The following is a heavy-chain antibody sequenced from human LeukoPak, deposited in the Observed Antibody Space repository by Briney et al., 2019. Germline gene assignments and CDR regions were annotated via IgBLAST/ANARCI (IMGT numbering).Heavy chain of an antibody. Sequence: GGSLRLSCAASGFTFSNEWMSWVRQAPGKGVEWVGRIKTTTDGGTTDYAARVKGRFTIKREDSKNTLYLQMNSLKIDDTAVYYCTTVEYYFDYWGQGTLVTVSS. CDR1: GFTFSNEW. CDR2: IKTTTDGGTT. D-gene: IGHD3-3*01. J-gene: IGHJ4*02. V-gene: IGHV3-15*01. CDR3: TTVEYYFDY.